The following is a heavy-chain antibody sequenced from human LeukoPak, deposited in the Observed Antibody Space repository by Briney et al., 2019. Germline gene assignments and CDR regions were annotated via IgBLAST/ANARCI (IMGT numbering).Heavy chain of an antibody. Sequence: SVKVSCKASGGTFSSYAISWVRQAPGQGLEWMGGIISIFGTANYAQKFQGRVTITADESTSTAYMELSSLRSEDTAVYYCARAPIAVAGSRSYYYYYMDVWGKGTTVTVSS. CDR2: IISIFGTA. D-gene: IGHD6-19*01. CDR3: ARAPIAVAGSRSYYYYYMDV. CDR1: GGTFSSYA. V-gene: IGHV1-69*13. J-gene: IGHJ6*03.